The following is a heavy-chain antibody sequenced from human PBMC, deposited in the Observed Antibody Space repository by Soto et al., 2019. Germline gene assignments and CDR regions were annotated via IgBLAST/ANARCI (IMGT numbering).Heavy chain of an antibody. V-gene: IGHV3-53*01. J-gene: IGHJ5*02. CDR1: GFTVSSNY. D-gene: IGHD2-15*01. CDR2: IYSGGST. Sequence: PGGSLRLSCAASGFTVSSNYMSWVRQAPGKGLEWVSVIYSGGSTYYADSVKGRFTISRDNAKNSLYLQMNSLRAEDTAVYYCARDGCSGSNCLSWFDPWGQGTLVTVSS. CDR3: ARDGCSGSNCLSWFDP.